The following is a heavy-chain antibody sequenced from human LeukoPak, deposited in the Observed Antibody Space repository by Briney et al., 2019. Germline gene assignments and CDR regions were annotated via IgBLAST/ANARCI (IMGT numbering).Heavy chain of an antibody. J-gene: IGHJ4*02. CDR1: GYSFTAAYN. V-gene: IGHV1-2*02. CDR2: VNPNSGDT. D-gene: IGHD5-12*01. Sequence: ASLKVSCKASGYSFTAAYNIHWLRQAPGQGPEFMGWVNPNSGDTRYAQKFQGRVTVTRDTVISTAYMELNSLTSDDTAVYYCARDPRGTYDYWGQGTLVTVSS. CDR3: ARDPRGTYDY.